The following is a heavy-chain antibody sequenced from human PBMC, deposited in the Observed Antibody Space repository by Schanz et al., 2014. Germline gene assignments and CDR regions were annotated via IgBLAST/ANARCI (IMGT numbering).Heavy chain of an antibody. D-gene: IGHD3-10*01. CDR3: ARGDMVRGVFDY. CDR2: VSHDGFTK. Sequence: VQVVESGGGLVQPGGSLRLSCVASGFSFSGFAVHWVRQAPGKGLEWVSIVSHDGFTKHYADSVRGRFTLSRDNSKNTVYLQMNSLRTEDTAVYYCARGDMVRGVFDYWGQGTLVTVSS. CDR1: GFSFSGFA. J-gene: IGHJ4*02. V-gene: IGHV3-30*04.